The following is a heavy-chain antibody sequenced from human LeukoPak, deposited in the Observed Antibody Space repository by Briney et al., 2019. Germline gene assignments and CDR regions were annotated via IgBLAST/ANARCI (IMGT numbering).Heavy chain of an antibody. CDR1: GYTFTSYY. D-gene: IGHD6-19*01. CDR2: INPSGGST. CDR3: ARGFGSGWAHFDY. Sequence: ASVKVSCKASGYTFTSYYMHWVRQAPGQGLEWMGIINPSGGSTSYAQKFKGRVTMTRDTSTSTVYMELSSLRSEDTAGYVCARGFGSGWAHFDYWGQGTLVTVSS. V-gene: IGHV1-46*01. J-gene: IGHJ4*02.